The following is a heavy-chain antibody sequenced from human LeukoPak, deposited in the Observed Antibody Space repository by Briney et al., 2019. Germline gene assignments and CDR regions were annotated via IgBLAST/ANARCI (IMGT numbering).Heavy chain of an antibody. J-gene: IGHJ4*02. V-gene: IGHV4-59*01. D-gene: IGHD6-6*01. CDR3: ARWGSIAVARFDY. Sequence: PSETLSLTCTVSGGSISSYYWSWIRQPPGKGLEWIGYIYYTGSTNYNPSLTSRVNISVEASKNQFSLNLTSVTAADTAVYYCARWGSIAVARFDYWGQGTLVTVSS. CDR1: GGSISSYY. CDR2: IYYTGST.